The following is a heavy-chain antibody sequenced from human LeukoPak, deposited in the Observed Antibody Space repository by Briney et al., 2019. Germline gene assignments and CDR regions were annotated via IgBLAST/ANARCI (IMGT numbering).Heavy chain of an antibody. D-gene: IGHD3-22*01. CDR1: GFTFSSYG. J-gene: IGHJ1*01. CDR2: IRYDGSNK. CDR3: AKENYYDSSGYYFK. Sequence: PGGSLRLSCAASGFTFSSYGMHWVRQAPGKGLEWVAFIRYDGSNKYYADSVKGRFTISRDNSKNTLYLQMNSLRAEDTAVYYCAKENYYDSSGYYFKWGQGTLVTVSS. V-gene: IGHV3-30*02.